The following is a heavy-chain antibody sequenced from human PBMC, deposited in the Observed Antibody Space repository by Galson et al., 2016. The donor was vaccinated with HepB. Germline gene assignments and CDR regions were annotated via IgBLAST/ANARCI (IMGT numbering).Heavy chain of an antibody. CDR3: AKAGTYSSSKGWFDP. D-gene: IGHD6-13*01. CDR2: ISWNSGTI. Sequence: SLRLSCAASGFTFDAYAMHWVRQAPGKGLERVSGISWNSGTIGYADSVKGRFTISRDNAKNSLYLQMNSLRPEDTALYYCAKAGTYSSSKGWFDPWGQGTLVTVSS. J-gene: IGHJ5*02. CDR1: GFTFDAYA. V-gene: IGHV3-9*01.